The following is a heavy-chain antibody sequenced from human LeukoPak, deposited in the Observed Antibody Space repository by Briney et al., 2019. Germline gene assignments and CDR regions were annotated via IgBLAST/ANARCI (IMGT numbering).Heavy chain of an antibody. Sequence: SETLSLTCTVASGSISTYYWTWIRQPPGKRLEWIGVIHYTGSTNYNPSLKSRVTISVDTSKNQFSLKLNSVTAADTAVYYCARSSGSRYYIDYWGQGTLVTVSS. CDR3: ARSSGSRYYIDY. V-gene: IGHV4-59*01. CDR2: IHYTGST. CDR1: SGSISTYY. D-gene: IGHD1-26*01. J-gene: IGHJ4*02.